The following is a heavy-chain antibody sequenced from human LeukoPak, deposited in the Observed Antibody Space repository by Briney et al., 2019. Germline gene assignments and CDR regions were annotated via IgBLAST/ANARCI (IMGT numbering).Heavy chain of an antibody. Sequence: GGSLRLSCAASGFTFSSYTMNWVRQPPGKGLEWISNIGTSSTTIYYADSVKGRFTISRDNAKNSLYLQMNSLRADDTAVYYCARGSVSMGSYWGQGTLVIVSS. CDR3: ARGSVSMGSY. D-gene: IGHD5/OR15-5a*01. CDR1: GFTFSSYT. CDR2: IGTSSTTI. V-gene: IGHV3-48*01. J-gene: IGHJ4*02.